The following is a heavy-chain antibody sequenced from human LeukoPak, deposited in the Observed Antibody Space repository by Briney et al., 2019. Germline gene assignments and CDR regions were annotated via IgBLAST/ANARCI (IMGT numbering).Heavy chain of an antibody. Sequence: GGSLRLSCAASGFSFSSYAMHWVRQAPGKGLEYVSGISANGGSTYYANSVKGRFTISRDNSKNTLYLQMGSLRAEDMAVYYCARDPMSNGYYYYYMDVWGKGTTVTVSS. D-gene: IGHD3-22*01. CDR2: ISANGGST. V-gene: IGHV3-64*01. CDR1: GFSFSSYA. J-gene: IGHJ6*03. CDR3: ARDPMSNGYYYYYMDV.